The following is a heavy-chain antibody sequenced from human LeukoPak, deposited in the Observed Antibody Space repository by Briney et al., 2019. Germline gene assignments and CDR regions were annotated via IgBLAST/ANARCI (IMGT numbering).Heavy chain of an antibody. V-gene: IGHV4-59*01. CDR3: ARNPLYGGNAFDY. CDR2: IYYSGST. J-gene: IGHJ4*02. Sequence: PSETLSLTCTVSGGSIFSYYWSWIRQPPGKGLEWIGYIYYSGSTNYNPSLKSRVTISVDTSKNQFSLKLSSVTAADTAVYYCARNPLYGGNAFDYWGQGTLVTVSS. D-gene: IGHD4-23*01. CDR1: GGSIFSYY.